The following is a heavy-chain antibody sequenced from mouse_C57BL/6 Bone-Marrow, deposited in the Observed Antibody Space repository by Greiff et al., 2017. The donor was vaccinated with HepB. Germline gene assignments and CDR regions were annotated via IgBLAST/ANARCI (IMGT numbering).Heavy chain of an antibody. V-gene: IGHV5-17*01. CDR1: GFTFSDYG. Sequence: EVHLVESGGGLVKPGGSLKLSCAASGFTFSDYGMHWVRQAPEKGLEWVAYISSGSSTIYYADTVKGRFTISRDNAKNTLFLQMTSLRSEDTAMYYCARGYYSNYLFAYWGQGTLVTVSA. CDR3: ARGYYSNYLFAY. J-gene: IGHJ3*01. D-gene: IGHD2-5*01. CDR2: ISSGSSTI.